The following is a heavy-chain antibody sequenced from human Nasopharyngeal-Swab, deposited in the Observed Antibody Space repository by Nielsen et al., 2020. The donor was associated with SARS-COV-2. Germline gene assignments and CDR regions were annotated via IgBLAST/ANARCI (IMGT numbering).Heavy chain of an antibody. V-gene: IGHV3-11*06. J-gene: IGHJ3*02. D-gene: IGHD3-16*01. CDR2: ISSSSSYT. CDR3: ARRGLYDYVWGSSTSDAFDI. Sequence: WIRQPPGKGLEWVSYISSSSSYTNYADSVKGRFTISRDNAKNSLYLQMNSLRAEDTAVYYCARRGLYDYVWGSSTSDAFDIWGQGTMVNVSS.